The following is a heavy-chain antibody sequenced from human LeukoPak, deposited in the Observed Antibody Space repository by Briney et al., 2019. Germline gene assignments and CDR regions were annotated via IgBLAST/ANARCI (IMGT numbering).Heavy chain of an antibody. D-gene: IGHD5-12*01. J-gene: IGHJ4*02. V-gene: IGHV4-38-2*02. CDR3: ARENMVATMVDY. CDR2: IYHSGST. Sequence: SETLSLTCTVSGYSISSGYYWGWIRQPPGKGLEWIGGIYHSGSTYYNPSLKSRVTISVDTSKNHFSLKLTSVTAADTAVYYSARENMVATMVDYWGQGTLVTVSS. CDR1: GYSISSGYY.